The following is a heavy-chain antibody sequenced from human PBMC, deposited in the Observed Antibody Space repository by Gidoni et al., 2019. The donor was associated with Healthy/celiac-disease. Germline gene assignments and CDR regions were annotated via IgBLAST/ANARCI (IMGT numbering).Heavy chain of an antibody. CDR2: IFSNYEK. J-gene: IGHJ6*03. D-gene: IGHD2-15*01. Sequence: QVTLKESGPVLVKPTETLPLPCTVSGFSLSHARMGVSWIRQPPGTALEWLAHIFSNYEKSYSTSLKSRLTSSKDTAKSQVVLTMTNMDPVDTATYYCERILVYCSGGSCYNQGSYYYYMDVWGKGTTVTVSS. V-gene: IGHV2-26*01. CDR3: ERILVYCSGGSCYNQGSYYYYMDV. CDR1: GFSLSHARMG.